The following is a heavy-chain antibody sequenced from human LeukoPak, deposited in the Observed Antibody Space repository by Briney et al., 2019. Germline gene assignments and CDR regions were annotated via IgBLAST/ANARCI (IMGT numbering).Heavy chain of an antibody. D-gene: IGHD3-9*01. V-gene: IGHV4-39*01. CDR2: IYYSGST. CDR3: ARHYDILTGYYYYYYGMDV. Sequence: TSETLSPTCTVSGGSISSSSYYWGWIRQPPGKGLEWIGSIYYSGSTYYNPSLKSRVTISVDTSKNQFSLKLSSVTAADTAVYYCARHYDILTGYYYYYYGMDVWGQGTTVTVSS. CDR1: GGSISSSSYY. J-gene: IGHJ6*02.